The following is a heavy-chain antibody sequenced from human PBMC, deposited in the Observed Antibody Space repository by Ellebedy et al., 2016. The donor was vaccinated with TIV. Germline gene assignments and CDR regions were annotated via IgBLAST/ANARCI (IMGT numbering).Heavy chain of an antibody. V-gene: IGHV1-2*02. CDR1: GDTLTGYY. Sequence: AASVKVSCKTSGDTLTGYYFHWVRQAPGQGLEWMGWINPDSGGTNSAHKFQGRVTLTRDTYTNTAYMELSGLRSDDTAVYFCAREPHGVYYFDSWGQGSLLTASS. CDR3: AREPHGVYYFDS. D-gene: IGHD2-8*01. CDR2: INPDSGGT. J-gene: IGHJ4*02.